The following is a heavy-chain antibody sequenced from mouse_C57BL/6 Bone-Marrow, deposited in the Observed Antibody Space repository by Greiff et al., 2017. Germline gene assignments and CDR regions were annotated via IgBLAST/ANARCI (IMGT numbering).Heavy chain of an antibody. D-gene: IGHD1-1*01. CDR1: GYTFTSYG. CDR3: ARADYDGTFDV. J-gene: IGHJ1*03. Sequence: QVQLQQSGAELARPGASVKLSCKASGYTFTSYGISWVKQRTGQGLEWIGEIYPRSGNTYYNEKFKGQATLTADKSSSTAYMELRSLTSEDSAVYVCARADYDGTFDVWGTGTTVTVSS. V-gene: IGHV1-81*01. CDR2: IYPRSGNT.